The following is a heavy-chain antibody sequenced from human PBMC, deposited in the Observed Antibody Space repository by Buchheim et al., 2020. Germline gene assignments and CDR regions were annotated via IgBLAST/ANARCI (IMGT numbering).Heavy chain of an antibody. CDR2: IRYDGSSQ. CDR3: ANAVRFDSKDYPFNY. CDR1: GLTFRNYG. D-gene: IGHD4-11*01. Sequence: QMHPVESGGGVVQPGRSLRLSCEVSGLTFRNYGMHWVRQAPGKGLEWVAFIRYDGSSQWYADSVKGRFTISRDNFKNTLYLQMDSLRPEDTALYYCANAVRFDSKDYPFNYWGQGTL. V-gene: IGHV3-30*02. J-gene: IGHJ4*02.